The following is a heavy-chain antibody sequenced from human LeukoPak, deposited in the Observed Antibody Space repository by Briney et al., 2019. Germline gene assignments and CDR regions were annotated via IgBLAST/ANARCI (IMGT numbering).Heavy chain of an antibody. D-gene: IGHD3-22*01. CDR1: GGSFTDYF. CDR3: ARGRIAKIVVVHSFSYGMDV. CDR2: INDYTGDT. J-gene: IGHJ6*02. Sequence: SETLSLTCTVYGGSFTDYFWTWIRQSLGKGLEWIGEINDYTGDTNYNPSLNSRVSISLEKSKNQFSLELRSVTAADTAVYYCARGRIAKIVVVHSFSYGMDVWGQGTTVTVSS. V-gene: IGHV4-34*01.